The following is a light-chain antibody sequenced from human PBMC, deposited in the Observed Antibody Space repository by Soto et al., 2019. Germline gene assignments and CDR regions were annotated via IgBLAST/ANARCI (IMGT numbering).Light chain of an antibody. CDR1: SSDVGGYSY. J-gene: IGLJ1*01. Sequence: QSVLTQPASMSGSPGQSITISCTGTSSDVGGYSYVSWYQQHPGKAPKLMFYDVSNRPSGVSNRFSGSKSGNTASLTISGLQPQDEADYYCSSYTSSSPLYVFGTGTKLTVL. CDR3: SSYTSSSPLYV. CDR2: DVS. V-gene: IGLV2-14*01.